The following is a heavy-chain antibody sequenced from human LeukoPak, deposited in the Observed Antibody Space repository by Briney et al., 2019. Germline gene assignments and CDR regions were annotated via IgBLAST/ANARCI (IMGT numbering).Heavy chain of an antibody. D-gene: IGHD5-12*01. J-gene: IGHJ3*02. CDR2: TRNDGSKN. CDR1: GFSFSGFG. Sequence: PGGSLRLSCAASGFSFSGFGMHWVRQAPGKGLEWVAFTRNDGSKNYYGDSVKSRFTISRDNSKNMLYLQVNSVRAEDTAVYYCANPQVGASYRNAFDIWGQGTMVTVSS. CDR3: ANPQVGASYRNAFDI. V-gene: IGHV3-30*02.